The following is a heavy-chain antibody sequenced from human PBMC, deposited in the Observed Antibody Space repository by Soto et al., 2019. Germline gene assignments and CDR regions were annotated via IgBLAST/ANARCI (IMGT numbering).Heavy chain of an antibody. CDR3: AKASRGLIAARPYYMDV. J-gene: IGHJ6*03. V-gene: IGHV3-9*01. CDR2: ISWNSGSI. Sequence: EVQLVESGGGLVQPGRSLRLSCAASGFTFDDYAMHWVRQAPGKGLEWVSGISWNSGSIGHADSVKGRFTISRDNAKNSLYLQMNSLRAEDTALYHCAKASRGLIAARPYYMDVWGKGTTVTVSS. CDR1: GFTFDDYA. D-gene: IGHD6-6*01.